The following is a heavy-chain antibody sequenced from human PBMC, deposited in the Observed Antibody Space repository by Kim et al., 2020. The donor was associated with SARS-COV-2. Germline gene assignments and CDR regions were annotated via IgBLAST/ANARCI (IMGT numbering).Heavy chain of an antibody. J-gene: IGHJ6*03. D-gene: IGHD3-10*01. CDR3: ARRGGLLWFGEPLVYMDV. Sequence: SETLSLTCTVSGGSISSYYWSWIRQPPGKGLEWIGYIYYSGSTNYNPSLKSRVTISVDTSKNQFSLKLSSVTAADTAVYYCARRGGLLWFGEPLVYMDVWGKGTTVTVSS. CDR2: IYYSGST. CDR1: GGSISSYY. V-gene: IGHV4-59*08.